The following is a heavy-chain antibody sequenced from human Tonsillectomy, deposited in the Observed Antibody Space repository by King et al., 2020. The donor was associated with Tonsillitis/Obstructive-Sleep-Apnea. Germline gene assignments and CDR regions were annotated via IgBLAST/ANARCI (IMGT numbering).Heavy chain of an antibody. CDR2: TSYDGNDK. CDR1: GFTFGNYA. V-gene: IGHV3-30*01. Sequence: VQLVESGGGVVQPGRSLRLSCAASGFTFGNYAMHWVRPAPGKGLEWVAMTSYDGNDKYYAASVKGRFTISRDNSKNTLYLQVNSLRAEDTALYYCVVDSSGAYWYFDLWGRGTLVTVSS. J-gene: IGHJ2*01. D-gene: IGHD3-22*01. CDR3: VVDSSGAYWYFDL.